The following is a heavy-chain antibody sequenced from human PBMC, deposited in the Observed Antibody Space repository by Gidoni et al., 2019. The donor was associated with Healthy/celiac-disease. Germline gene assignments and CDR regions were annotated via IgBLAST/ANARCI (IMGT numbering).Heavy chain of an antibody. CDR1: GYTFTSYA. CDR3: AREGYYDYIWGSYRSDYYYYYGMDV. Sequence: QVQLVQSGAEVKKPGASVKVSCKASGYTFTSYAMHLVRQAPGQRLEWMGWINAGNGNTKYSQKFQGRVTITRDTSASTAYMELSSLRSEDTAVYYCAREGYYDYIWGSYRSDYYYYYGMDVWGQGTTVTVSS. CDR2: INAGNGNT. J-gene: IGHJ6*02. D-gene: IGHD3-16*02. V-gene: IGHV1-3*01.